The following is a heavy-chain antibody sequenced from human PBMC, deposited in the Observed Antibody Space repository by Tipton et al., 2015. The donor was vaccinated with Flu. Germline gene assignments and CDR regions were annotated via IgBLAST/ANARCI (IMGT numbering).Heavy chain of an antibody. CDR1: GGSVSSGSFY. Sequence: TLSLTCTVSGGSVSSGSFYWSWIRQPPGKGLEWIGEINHSGSTNYNPSLKSRVTISVDTSKNQFSLKLSSVTAADTAVYYCARKRYYYYMDVWGKGTTVTVSS. CDR3: ARKRYYYYMDV. J-gene: IGHJ6*03. CDR2: INHSGST. V-gene: IGHV4-39*07.